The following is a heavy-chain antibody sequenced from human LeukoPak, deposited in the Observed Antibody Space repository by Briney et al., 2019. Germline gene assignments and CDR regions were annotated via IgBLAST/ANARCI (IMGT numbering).Heavy chain of an antibody. CDR3: AREMDYYDSRPIDY. CDR2: IRYDGTDK. V-gene: IGHV3-30*02. Sequence: GGSLRLSCVASGFTFGHYGMHWVRQAPGKGLEWLTFIRYDGTDKYYADSVKGRFTISRDNSQNSLYLQMNSLRAEDTAVYYCAREMDYYDSRPIDYWGQGTLVTVSS. D-gene: IGHD3-22*01. J-gene: IGHJ4*02. CDR1: GFTFGHYG.